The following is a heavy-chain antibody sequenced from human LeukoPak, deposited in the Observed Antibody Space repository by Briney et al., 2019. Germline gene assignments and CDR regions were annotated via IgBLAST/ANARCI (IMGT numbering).Heavy chain of an antibody. J-gene: IGHJ5*02. D-gene: IGHD3-10*01. CDR3: TRDYYGSGSYLA. V-gene: IGHV3-49*04. CDR2: IRSKAYGGTT. CDR1: GFTFGDYA. Sequence: PGGSLRLSCTASGFTFGDYAMSWVRQAPGKGLEWVGFIRSKAYGGTTEYAASVKGRFTISRDDSKSIAYLQMNSLKTEDTAVYYCTRDYYGSGSYLAWGQGTLVTVSS.